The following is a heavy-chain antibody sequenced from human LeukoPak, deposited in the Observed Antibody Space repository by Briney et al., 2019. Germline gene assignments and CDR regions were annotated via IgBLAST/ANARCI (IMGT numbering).Heavy chain of an antibody. D-gene: IGHD6-19*01. CDR1: GFTFSSYG. J-gene: IGHJ5*02. Sequence: GRSLRLSCAASGFTFSSYGMHWVRQAPGKGLEWVAVISYDGSNKYYADSVKGRFTISRDNSKNTLYLQMNSLRAEDTAVYYCAKNFYDSGWYNWFDPWGQGTLVTVSS. CDR2: ISYDGSNK. CDR3: AKNFYDSGWYNWFDP. V-gene: IGHV3-30*18.